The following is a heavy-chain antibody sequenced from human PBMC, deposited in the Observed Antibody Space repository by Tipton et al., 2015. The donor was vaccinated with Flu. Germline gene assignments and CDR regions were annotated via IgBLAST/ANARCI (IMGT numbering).Heavy chain of an antibody. CDR2: IKHDGSEK. Sequence: SLRLSCTASGFTFSSYWMSWVRQAPGKGLEWVANIKHDGSEKYYVDSVKGRFTISRDNAKNSLYLQMNSLRAEVTAVYYCARDRRNYWYFDLWGRGTLVTVSS. CDR3: ARDRRNYWYFDL. J-gene: IGHJ2*01. V-gene: IGHV3-7*01. CDR1: GFTFSSYW.